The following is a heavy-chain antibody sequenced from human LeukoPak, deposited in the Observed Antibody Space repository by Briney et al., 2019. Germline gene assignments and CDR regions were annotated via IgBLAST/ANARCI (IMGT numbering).Heavy chain of an antibody. V-gene: IGHV3-49*04. J-gene: IGHJ4*02. D-gene: IGHD3-10*01. CDR2: IRSKAYGGTT. Sequence: GESLRLSCTASGFTFGDYAMSWVRQAPGKGLEWVGFIRSKAYGGTTEYAASVKGRFTISRDDSKSIAYLQMNSLKTEDTAVYYCTRAHSVWFGDRTGVDYWGQGTLVTVSS. CDR3: TRAHSVWFGDRTGVDY. CDR1: GFTFGDYA.